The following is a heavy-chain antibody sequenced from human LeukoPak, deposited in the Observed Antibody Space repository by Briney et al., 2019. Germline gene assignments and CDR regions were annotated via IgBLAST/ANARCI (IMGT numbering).Heavy chain of an antibody. Sequence: GGSLRLSCAASGFTFSRYDMRWVRQAPGRGLEWVSDISGSGGSTYYADSVKGRFTISRDNSKNTLYLQMNSLRAEDTAVYYCAKDRVVRGVRGAFDIWGQGTMVTVSS. CDR1: GFTFSRYD. J-gene: IGHJ3*02. V-gene: IGHV3-23*01. CDR3: AKDRVVRGVRGAFDI. CDR2: ISGSGGST. D-gene: IGHD3-10*01.